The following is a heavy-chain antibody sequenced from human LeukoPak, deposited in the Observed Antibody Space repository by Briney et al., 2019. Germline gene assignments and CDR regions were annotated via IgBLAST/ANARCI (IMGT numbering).Heavy chain of an antibody. Sequence: GGSLRLSCAASGFTFSTYAMSWVRQAPGKGLEWVSGISGSGSSTFDADSVKGRFTISRDNSKNTLFLQMNSLRAEDTALYYCAKDYRMIAFGGVIGIDAFDIWGQGTMVTVSS. CDR1: GFTFSTYA. V-gene: IGHV3-23*01. D-gene: IGHD3-16*02. CDR3: AKDYRMIAFGGVIGIDAFDI. CDR2: ISGSGSST. J-gene: IGHJ3*02.